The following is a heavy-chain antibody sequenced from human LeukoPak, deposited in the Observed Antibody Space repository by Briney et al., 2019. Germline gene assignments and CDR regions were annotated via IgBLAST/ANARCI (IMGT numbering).Heavy chain of an antibody. CDR1: GFTFSSYA. V-gene: IGHV3-30*04. CDR3: ARTPAPYGDYAYYFDY. CDR2: ISYDGSNK. J-gene: IGHJ4*02. D-gene: IGHD4-17*01. Sequence: GGSLRLSCAASGFTFSSYAMHWVRQAPGKGLEWVAVISYDGSNKYYADSVKGRFTISRDNSKNTLYLQMNSLRAEDTAVYYCARTPAPYGDYAYYFDYWGQGTLVTVSS.